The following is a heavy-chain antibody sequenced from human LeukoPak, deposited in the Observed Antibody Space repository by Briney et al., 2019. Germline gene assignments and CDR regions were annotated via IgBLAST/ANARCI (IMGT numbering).Heavy chain of an antibody. CDR1: GYIFVDYY. J-gene: IGHJ4*02. V-gene: IGHV1-2*02. CDR2: INPNSGGT. Sequence: ASVKVSCKASGYIFVDYYMHWVRQAPGQGLEWMGWINPNSGGTNYAQNFQGRVTMTRNTSISTAYMELSRLRSDDTAVYYCARDPYGSGNYYFDYWGQGTLAPVSS. CDR3: ARDPYGSGNYYFDY. D-gene: IGHD3-10*01.